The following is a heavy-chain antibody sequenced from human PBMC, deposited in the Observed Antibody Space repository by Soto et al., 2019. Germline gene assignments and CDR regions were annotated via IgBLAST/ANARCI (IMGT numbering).Heavy chain of an antibody. J-gene: IGHJ6*02. CDR2: IYYSGTT. V-gene: IGHV4-39*01. D-gene: IGHD6-25*01. Sequence: PSETLSLTCTVSGGSISSNSYYWAWIRQPPGKGLEWIGNIYYSGTTYYNPSLKSRVTISVDTSKNQFSLKLSSVTAADTAVYYCASHKGGSCSGEDVWGQGTTVTVSS. CDR3: ASHKGGSCSGEDV. CDR1: GGSISSNSYY.